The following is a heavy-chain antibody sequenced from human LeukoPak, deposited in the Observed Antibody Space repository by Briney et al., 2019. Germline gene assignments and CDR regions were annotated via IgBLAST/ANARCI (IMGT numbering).Heavy chain of an antibody. D-gene: IGHD2-2*02. V-gene: IGHV1-46*01. Sequence: GASVKVSCKASGCTFTSYYMHWVRQAPGQGLEWMGIINPSGGSTSYAQKFQGRVTMTRDMSTSTVYMELSSLRSEDTAVYYCARTHGYCSSTSCYTDYYMDVWGKGTTVTVSS. CDR2: INPSGGST. CDR1: GCTFTSYY. CDR3: ARTHGYCSSTSCYTDYYMDV. J-gene: IGHJ6*03.